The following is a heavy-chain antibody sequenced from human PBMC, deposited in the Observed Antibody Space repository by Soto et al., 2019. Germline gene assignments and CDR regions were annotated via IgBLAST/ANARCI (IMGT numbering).Heavy chain of an antibody. CDR3: ARAWLADLSGWYFDY. CDR2: IIPIFGTA. D-gene: IGHD6-19*01. J-gene: IGHJ4*02. Sequence: ASVKVSCKASGGTFSSYAISWVRQAPGQGLEWMGGIIPIFGTANYAQKFQGRVTITADESTSTAYMELSSLRSEDTAVYYCARAWLADLSGWYFDYWGQGTLVTVSS. V-gene: IGHV1-69*13. CDR1: GGTFSSYA.